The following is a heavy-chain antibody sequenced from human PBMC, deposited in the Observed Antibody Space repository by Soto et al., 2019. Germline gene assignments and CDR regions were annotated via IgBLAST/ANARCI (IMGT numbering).Heavy chain of an antibody. CDR1: GGSVSSGSYY. D-gene: IGHD3-10*01. V-gene: IGHV4-61*01. Sequence: SETLSLTCTVSGGSVSSGSYYWSWIRQPPGKGLEWIGYIYYSGSTNYNPSLKSRVTISVDTSKNQFSLKLSSVTAADTAVYYCARGSRYYYYGMDVWGQGTTVTVSS. J-gene: IGHJ6*02. CDR3: ARGSRYYYYGMDV. CDR2: IYYSGST.